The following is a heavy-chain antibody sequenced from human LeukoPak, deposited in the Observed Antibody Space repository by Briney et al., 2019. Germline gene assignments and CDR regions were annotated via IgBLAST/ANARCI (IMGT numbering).Heavy chain of an antibody. CDR2: INHSGST. V-gene: IGHV4-34*01. D-gene: IGHD1-1*01. CDR1: GGSFSGYY. CDR3: ARGVDNDY. J-gene: IGHJ4*02. Sequence: PSETLSLTCAVYGGSFSGYYWSWIRQPPGKGLEWIGEINHSGSTNYNPSLKSRVTISVDTSKNQFSLKLSSVTAADTAVYYCARGVDNDYWGQGTLVTVSS.